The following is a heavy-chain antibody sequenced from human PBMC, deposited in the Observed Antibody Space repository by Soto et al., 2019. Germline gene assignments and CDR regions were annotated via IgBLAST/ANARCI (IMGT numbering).Heavy chain of an antibody. D-gene: IGHD3-22*01. V-gene: IGHV4-30-4*01. CDR1: GGSISSGDYY. J-gene: IGHJ5*02. CDR2: IYYSGST. Sequence: SETLSLTCTVSGGSISSGDYYWSWIRQPPGKGLEWIGYIYYSGSTYSNPSLKSRVTISVDTSKNQFSLKLSSVTAADTAVYYCASYPHYYDSSGYYYWTNWFDPWGQGTLVTVSS. CDR3: ASYPHYYDSSGYYYWTNWFDP.